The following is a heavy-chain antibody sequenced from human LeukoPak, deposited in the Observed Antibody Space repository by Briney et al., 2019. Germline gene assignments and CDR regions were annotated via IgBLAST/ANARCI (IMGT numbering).Heavy chain of an antibody. CDR3: ARDKAGAMGDFDY. D-gene: IGHD5-18*01. CDR1: GYIFTDYY. Sequence: ASVKVPYKASGYIFTDYYIHWVRQAPGQGLEWMGWMNCNNGGTNYAQKFRGRVTMTRDTSTSTGYMELNSLTSGDTAVYYCARDKAGAMGDFDYWGQGTLVTVSS. J-gene: IGHJ4*02. CDR2: MNCNNGGT. V-gene: IGHV1-2*02.